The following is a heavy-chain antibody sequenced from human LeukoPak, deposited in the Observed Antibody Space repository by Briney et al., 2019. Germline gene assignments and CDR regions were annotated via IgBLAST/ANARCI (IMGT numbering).Heavy chain of an antibody. CDR1: GFTFSSYA. D-gene: IGHD6-13*01. CDR2: VSGSDDRT. J-gene: IGHJ6*02. CDR3: ATQTIIAAANV. V-gene: IGHV3-23*01. Sequence: LTGGSLRLSCAASGFTFSSYAMSWVRQAPGKGLEWVSAVSGSDDRTYYADSVKGRFTISRDNSKNTLYLQMNSLRAEDTAVYYCATQTIIAAANVWGQGTTVTVSS.